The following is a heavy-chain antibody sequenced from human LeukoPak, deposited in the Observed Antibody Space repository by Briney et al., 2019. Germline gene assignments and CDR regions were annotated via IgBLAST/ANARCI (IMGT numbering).Heavy chain of an antibody. Sequence: GGSLRLSCAASGFTFGSYAMHWVRQAPDKGLEWVAVIAYDGSNIYYRDSVKGRFTISRDNSKNTLYLKMNNLRAEGTAVYYCTRDCYRDGSSGVCYKRYYFDYWGQGTLVTVSS. D-gene: IGHD2-8*01. CDR2: IAYDGSNI. J-gene: IGHJ4*02. CDR1: GFTFGSYA. V-gene: IGHV3-30*04. CDR3: TRDCYRDGSSGVCYKRYYFDY.